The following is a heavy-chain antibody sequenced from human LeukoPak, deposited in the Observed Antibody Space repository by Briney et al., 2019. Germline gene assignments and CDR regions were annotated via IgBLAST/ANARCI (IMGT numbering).Heavy chain of an antibody. Sequence: PGGSLRLSCAASGFTFSSYWMSWARQAPGKGLQWVVNIKPDGSEKYYVDPVKGRFTISRDNAKNSVDLQMNSLRVEDTAVYYCARGQSRAFDFWGQGTLVTVSS. CDR3: ARGQSRAFDF. J-gene: IGHJ4*02. CDR2: IKPDGSEK. V-gene: IGHV3-7*05. CDR1: GFTFSSYW.